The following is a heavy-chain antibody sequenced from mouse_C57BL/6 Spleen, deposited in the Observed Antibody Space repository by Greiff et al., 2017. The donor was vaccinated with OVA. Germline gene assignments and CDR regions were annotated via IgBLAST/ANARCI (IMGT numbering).Heavy chain of an antibody. V-gene: IGHV5-12*01. CDR3: ARREGYFDV. J-gene: IGHJ1*03. CDR2: ISNGGGST. CDR1: GFTFSDYY. Sequence: EVHLVESGGGLVQPGGSLKLSCAASGFTFSDYYMYWVRQTPEKRLEWVAYISNGGGSTYYPDTVKGRFTISRDNAKNTLYLQMSRLKSEDTAMYYCARREGYFDVWGTGTTVTVSS.